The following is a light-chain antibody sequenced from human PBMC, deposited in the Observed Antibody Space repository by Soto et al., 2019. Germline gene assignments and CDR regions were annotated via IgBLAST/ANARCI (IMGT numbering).Light chain of an antibody. J-gene: IGLJ1*01. CDR3: SSYTSRTALHV. V-gene: IGLV2-14*01. CDR1: SSDVGGYNY. Sequence: QSALTQPASVSGSPGQSITISCTGTSSDVGGYNYVSWYQQHPGKAPKLMIYEVSNRPSGVSNRFSGSKSGNTASLTISGLQAEDEADHYCSSYTSRTALHVFGTGTKVTVL. CDR2: EVS.